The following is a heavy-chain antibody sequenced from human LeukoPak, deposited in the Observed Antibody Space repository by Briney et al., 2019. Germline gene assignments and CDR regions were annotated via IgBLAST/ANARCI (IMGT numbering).Heavy chain of an antibody. CDR1: GGSFSFTNYY. CDR3: ASQQQLVLLDWFDP. Sequence: SDTLSLTCTVSGGSFSFTNYYWGWIRQPPGKGLEWIGGMYHSESTYYNPSLKSRLTISVYTSKNQFSLKLSSVTAADTAVYYCASQQQLVLLDWFDPWGQGTLVTVSS. V-gene: IGHV4-39*07. D-gene: IGHD6-13*01. J-gene: IGHJ5*02. CDR2: MYHSEST.